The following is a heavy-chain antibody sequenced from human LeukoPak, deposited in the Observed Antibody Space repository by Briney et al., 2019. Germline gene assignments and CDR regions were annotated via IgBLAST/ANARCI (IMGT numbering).Heavy chain of an antibody. CDR1: GFIFSSFA. D-gene: IGHD3-22*01. CDR3: ARHYYDSSGYDG. J-gene: IGHJ4*02. CDR2: ISSSSSTI. V-gene: IGHV3-48*02. Sequence: PGGSLRLSCAASGFIFSSFAMSWVRQAPGKGLEWVSYISSSSSTIYYAGSVKGRFTISRDNAKNSLYLQMNSLRDEDTAVYYCARHYYDSSGYDGWGQGTLVTVSS.